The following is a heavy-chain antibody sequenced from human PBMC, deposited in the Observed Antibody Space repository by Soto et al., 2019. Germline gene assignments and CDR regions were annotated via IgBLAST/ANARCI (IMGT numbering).Heavy chain of an antibody. CDR3: ARMNYYDTSGYTFDY. J-gene: IGHJ4*02. D-gene: IGHD3-22*01. CDR1: GGSISSYY. V-gene: IGHV4-59*01. Sequence: SETLSLTCSVSGGSISSYYWSWIRQPPGKGLEWIGYIYFSGTTNYNPSLKSRVTMSADTSKNQFSLKLNSVTAADTAVYYCARMNYYDTSGYTFDYWGQGMMVTVSS. CDR2: IYFSGTT.